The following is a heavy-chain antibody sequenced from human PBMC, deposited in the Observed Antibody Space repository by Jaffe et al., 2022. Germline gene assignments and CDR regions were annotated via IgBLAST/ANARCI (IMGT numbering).Heavy chain of an antibody. J-gene: IGHJ4*02. D-gene: IGHD5-12*01. CDR2: IDWDDDK. Sequence: QVTLRESGPALVKPTQTLTLTCTFSGFSLSTSGMCVSWVRQPPGKALEWLALIDWDDDKYYSTSLKTRLTISKDTSKNQVVLTMTNMDPVDTATYYCARIRTTFTSDGYNYLFDYWGQGTLVTVSS. CDR3: ARIRTTFTSDGYNYLFDY. CDR1: GFSLSTSGMC. V-gene: IGHV2-70*20.